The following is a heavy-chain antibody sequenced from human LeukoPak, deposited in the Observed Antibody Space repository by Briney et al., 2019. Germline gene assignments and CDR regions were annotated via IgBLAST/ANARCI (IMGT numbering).Heavy chain of an antibody. D-gene: IGHD2-15*01. CDR2: INHSGST. CDR3: ARYSVVVAASADY. CDR1: GGSFSGYY. V-gene: IGHV4-34*01. Sequence: SETLSLTCAVYGGSFSGYYWSWIRQPPGKGLEWIGEINHSGSTNYNPSLKSRVTISVDTSKNQFSLKLSSVTAADTAVYYCARYSVVVAASADYWAREPWSPSPQ. J-gene: IGHJ4*02.